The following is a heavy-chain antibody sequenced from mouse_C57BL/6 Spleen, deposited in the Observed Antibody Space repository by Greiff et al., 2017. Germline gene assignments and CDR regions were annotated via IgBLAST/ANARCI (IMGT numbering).Heavy chain of an antibody. CDR2: IYRGDGDT. CDR1: GYAFSGYC. Sequence: VQLQQSGAELVKPGASVKISCKASGYAFSGYCMNWVKQRPGKGLEWIGQIYRGDGDTNYNGKFKGKATLTADKSSSTAYMQLSSLTAEDSAVCVGAGWHWYFDVWGTGTTVTVSS. CDR3: AGWHWYFDV. J-gene: IGHJ1*03. V-gene: IGHV1-80*01. D-gene: IGHD3-3*01.